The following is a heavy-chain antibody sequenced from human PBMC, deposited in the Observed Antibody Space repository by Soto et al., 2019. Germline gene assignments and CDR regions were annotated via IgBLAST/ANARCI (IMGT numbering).Heavy chain of an antibody. CDR1: GFTFSSYW. CDR3: TRDIGGKGAY. J-gene: IGHJ4*02. V-gene: IGHV3-74*01. D-gene: IGHD3-10*01. Sequence: EVQLVESGGGLVQPGGSLRLSCAASGFTFSSYWMHWVRQVPGKGLLWVSRIDEYGSTINYADSVKGRFTISRDNARNILYLEMNSLRAEETALYYCTRDIGGKGAYWGPGTLVSVSS. CDR2: IDEYGSTI.